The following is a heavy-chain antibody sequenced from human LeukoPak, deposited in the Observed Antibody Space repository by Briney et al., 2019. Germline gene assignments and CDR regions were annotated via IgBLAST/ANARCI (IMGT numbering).Heavy chain of an antibody. CDR3: ARDSRSVVVPAAMPAN. D-gene: IGHD2-2*01. J-gene: IGHJ4*02. CDR2: INPNSGGT. CDR1: GYTFTGYY. V-gene: IGHV1-2*02. Sequence: WASVKVSCKASGYTFTGYYMNWVRQAPGQGLEWMGWINPNSGGTNYAQKFQGRVTMTRDTSISTAYMELSRLRSDDTAVYYCARDSRSVVVPAAMPANWGQGTLVTVSS.